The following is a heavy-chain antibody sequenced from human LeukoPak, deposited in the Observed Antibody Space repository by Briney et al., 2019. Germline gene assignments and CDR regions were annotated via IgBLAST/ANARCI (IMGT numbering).Heavy chain of an antibody. CDR1: GYSISSGYY. J-gene: IGHJ4*02. Sequence: SETLSLTCTVSGYSISSGYYWGWIRQPPGKGLEWIGSIYYSGSTYYNPSLKSRVTISVDTSKNQFSLKLSSVTAADTAVYYCARTGYQLPYWGQGTLVTVSS. CDR2: IYYSGST. CDR3: ARTGYQLPY. D-gene: IGHD2-2*01. V-gene: IGHV4-38-2*02.